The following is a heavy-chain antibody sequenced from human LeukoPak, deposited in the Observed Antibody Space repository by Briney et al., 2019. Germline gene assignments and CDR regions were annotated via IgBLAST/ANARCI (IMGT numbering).Heavy chain of an antibody. Sequence: SGESLKISCEGSGYNFATDWIGWVRQMPGKGLEWMGIIYPGDSDTRYSPSFQGQVTISADKSISTAYLQWSSLKASDTAMYYCATLYSSGWYVDYYFDYWGQGTLVTVSS. J-gene: IGHJ4*02. CDR1: GYNFATDW. V-gene: IGHV5-51*01. CDR3: ATLYSSGWYVDYYFDY. CDR2: IYPGDSDT. D-gene: IGHD6-19*01.